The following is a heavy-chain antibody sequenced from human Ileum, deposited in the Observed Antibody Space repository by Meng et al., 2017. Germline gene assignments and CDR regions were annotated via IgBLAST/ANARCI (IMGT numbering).Heavy chain of an antibody. J-gene: IGHJ3*02. CDR3: ARAGHDAFVI. Sequence: VRWGWAGGGVVEPGSLVRLSCVASGFTFSCYAMHWFRQAPGKGLEWVEVISYDGSNKYFADSVKVRLAISRDNSKNTLYLQMNSLRAEDTSVYYCARAGHDAFVIWGQETMVTVSS. V-gene: IGHV3-30*01. CDR1: GFTFSCYA. CDR2: ISYDGSNK.